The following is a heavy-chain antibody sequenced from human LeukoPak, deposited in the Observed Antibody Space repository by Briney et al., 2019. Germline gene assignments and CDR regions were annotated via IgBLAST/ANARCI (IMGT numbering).Heavy chain of an antibody. Sequence: ASVKVSCKASGGTFSSYAISWVRQAPGQGLEWMGGIIPIFGTANYAQKFQGRVTITADVSTSTAYMELSSLRSEDTAVYYCARAESDYDILTGYFPFDYWGQGTLVTVSS. CDR1: GGTFSSYA. J-gene: IGHJ4*02. V-gene: IGHV1-69*13. CDR2: IIPIFGTA. D-gene: IGHD3-9*01. CDR3: ARAESDYDILTGYFPFDY.